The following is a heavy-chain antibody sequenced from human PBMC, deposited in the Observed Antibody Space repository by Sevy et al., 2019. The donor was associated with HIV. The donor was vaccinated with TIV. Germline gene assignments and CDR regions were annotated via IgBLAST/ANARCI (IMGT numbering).Heavy chain of an antibody. D-gene: IGHD3-10*01. CDR2: FDPEDGET. CDR3: ATEAITMVRGVIITSPFDY. CDR1: GYTLTELS. J-gene: IGHJ4*02. V-gene: IGHV1-24*01. Sequence: ASVKVSCKVSGYTLTELSMHWVRQAPGKGLEWMGGFDPEDGETIYAQKFQGRVTMTEDTSTDTAYMELSSLGSEDTAVYYCATEAITMVRGVIITSPFDYWGQGTLVTVSS.